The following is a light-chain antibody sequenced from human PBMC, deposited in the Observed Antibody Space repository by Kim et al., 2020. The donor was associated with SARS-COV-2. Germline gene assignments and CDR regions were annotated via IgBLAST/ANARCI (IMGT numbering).Light chain of an antibody. CDR3: QQYGST. CDR2: KAS. Sequence: DIQMTQSPSTLSASVGDRVTITCRASQSISSWLAWYQQKPGKAPKLLIYKASSLESGVPSRFSGSGSGTEFTLTISSLQPDDFATYYCQQYGSTFGQGTKLEI. V-gene: IGKV1-5*03. J-gene: IGKJ2*01. CDR1: QSISSW.